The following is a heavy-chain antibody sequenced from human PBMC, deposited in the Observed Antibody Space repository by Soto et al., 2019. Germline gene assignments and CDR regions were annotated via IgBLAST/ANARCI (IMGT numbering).Heavy chain of an antibody. D-gene: IGHD3-16*01. CDR1: GGSITSTSYY. CDR2: TSNSGST. Sequence: QVQLQESGPGLVKPSQTLSLTCTVSGGSITSTSYYWSWIRQHPGEGLEWIGFTSNSGSTSYNPSLKSRVTISLDTSSNQFSLNLESVTAADTAVYYCARGGSSSKVQYWGQGTLVTVSS. CDR3: ARGGSSSKVQY. V-gene: IGHV4-31*03. J-gene: IGHJ4*02.